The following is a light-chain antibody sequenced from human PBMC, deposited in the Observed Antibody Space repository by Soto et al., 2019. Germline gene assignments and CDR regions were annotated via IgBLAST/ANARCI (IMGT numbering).Light chain of an antibody. Sequence: QSALTQPASVSGSPGQSIPISCTGTSSDVGGYNYVSWYQQHPGKVPKLMMFDVNNRPSGVSNRFSGSKSGNTASLTISGLQAEDEADYFCCSYATGSVYVFGTGTKLTVL. J-gene: IGLJ1*01. V-gene: IGLV2-14*01. CDR3: CSYATGSVYV. CDR2: DVN. CDR1: SSDVGGYNY.